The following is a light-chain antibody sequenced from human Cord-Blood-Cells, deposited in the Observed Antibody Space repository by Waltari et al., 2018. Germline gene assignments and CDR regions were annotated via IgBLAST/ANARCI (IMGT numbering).Light chain of an antibody. CDR2: AAS. J-gene: IGKJ5*01. Sequence: DIQMTQSPSSLSASVGDRVTITCRAIQSISSYLNWYQQKPGKAPKLLIYAASSLQSGVPSRFSGSGSGTDFTLTISSLQPEDFATYYCQQSYSTSITFGQWTRLEIK. CDR3: QQSYSTSIT. V-gene: IGKV1-39*01. CDR1: QSISSY.